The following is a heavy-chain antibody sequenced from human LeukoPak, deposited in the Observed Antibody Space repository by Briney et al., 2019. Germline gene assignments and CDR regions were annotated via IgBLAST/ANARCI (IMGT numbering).Heavy chain of an antibody. V-gene: IGHV4-39*01. J-gene: IGHJ6*02. D-gene: IGHD3-10*01. Sequence: ASETLSLTCTVSGGSISSSSYYWGWIRQPPGKGLEWIGSIYYSGSTYYNPSLKSRVTISVDTSKNQFSLKLSSVTAADTAVYYCARHRYYGSGKDVWGQGTTVTVSS. CDR3: ARHRYYGSGKDV. CDR1: GGSISSSSYY. CDR2: IYYSGST.